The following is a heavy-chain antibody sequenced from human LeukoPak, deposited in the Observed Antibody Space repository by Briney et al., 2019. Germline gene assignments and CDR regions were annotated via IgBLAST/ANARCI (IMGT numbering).Heavy chain of an antibody. CDR3: ARDRRLVRGVNNWFDP. CDR2: ISISGGST. CDR1: GFTFSSYA. J-gene: IGHJ5*02. Sequence: TGGSLRLSCAASGFTFSSYAMNWVRQAPGKGLEWVSTISISGGSTYYTDSVKGRFTISKDSSKNTLDLQMNSLRAEDTAVYYCARDRRLVRGVNNWFDPWGQGTLVTVSS. D-gene: IGHD3-10*01. V-gene: IGHV3-23*01.